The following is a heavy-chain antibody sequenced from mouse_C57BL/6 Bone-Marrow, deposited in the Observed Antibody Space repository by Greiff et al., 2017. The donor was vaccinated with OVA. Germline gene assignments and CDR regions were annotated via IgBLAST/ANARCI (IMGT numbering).Heavy chain of an antibody. V-gene: IGHV1-64*01. J-gene: IGHJ3*01. D-gene: IGHD2-1*01. CDR2: IHPNSGST. Sequence: VKQRPGQGLEWIGMIHPNSGSTNYNEKFKSKATLTVDKSSSTAYMQLSSLTSEDSAVYYCARADYGNLGRFAYWGQGTLVTVSA. CDR3: ARADYGNLGRFAY.